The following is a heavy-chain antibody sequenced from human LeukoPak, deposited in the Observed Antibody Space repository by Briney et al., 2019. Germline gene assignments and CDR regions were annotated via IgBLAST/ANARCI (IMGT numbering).Heavy chain of an antibody. Sequence: KSSQTLSLICAVSGGSISSGGYSGSWIPQPPGRGLEWIGYIYHSGSTYYNPSLKSRVTISVDRSKNELALKLSSVTADDKAVYYCARSIVVVAAARKYNWFDPWGQGTLVTVSS. V-gene: IGHV4-30-2*01. J-gene: IGHJ5*02. CDR3: ARSIVVVAAARKYNWFDP. CDR1: GGSISSGGYS. CDR2: IYHSGST. D-gene: IGHD2-2*01.